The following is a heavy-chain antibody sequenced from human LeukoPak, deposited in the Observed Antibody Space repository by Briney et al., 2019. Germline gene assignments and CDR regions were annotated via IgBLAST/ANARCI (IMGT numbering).Heavy chain of an antibody. V-gene: IGHV3-7*01. CDR1: GFTFSSYA. J-gene: IGHJ4*02. Sequence: GGSLRLSCAASGFTFSSYAMTWVRQAPGKGLEWVANINEDGSEKYYVDSVKGRFTISRDNAKNSLYLQMNSLRAEDTAVYYCARYRGYSGYERMDYWGQGTLVIVSS. CDR3: ARYRGYSGYERMDY. D-gene: IGHD5-12*01. CDR2: INEDGSEK.